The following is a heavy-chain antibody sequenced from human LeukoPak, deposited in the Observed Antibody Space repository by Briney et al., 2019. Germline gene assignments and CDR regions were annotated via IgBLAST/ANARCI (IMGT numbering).Heavy chain of an antibody. CDR3: ASGTDLDCSSTSCPDAFDI. J-gene: IGHJ3*02. V-gene: IGHV3-74*01. CDR2: INTDGSST. D-gene: IGHD2-2*01. Sequence: GGSLRLSCAASGFTFSSYWMHWFRQAPGKGLVWVSRINTDGSSTSYADSVKGRFTISRDNAKNSLYLQMNSLRAEDTAVYYCASGTDLDCSSTSCPDAFDIWGQGTMVTVSS. CDR1: GFTFSSYW.